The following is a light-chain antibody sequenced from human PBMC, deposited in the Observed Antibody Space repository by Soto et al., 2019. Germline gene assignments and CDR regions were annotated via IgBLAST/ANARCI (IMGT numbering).Light chain of an antibody. V-gene: IGLV2-11*01. CDR1: SSDVGGYNY. J-gene: IGLJ1*01. Sequence: QSALTQPRSVSGSPGQSVTISCTGTSSDVGGYNYVSWYQQHPGKAPKLMIYDVSKRPSGVPDRFSGSKSGNTASLTISGLQAEDEADYYCCSYAGSYTGVFXTGTKGTVL. CDR2: DVS. CDR3: CSYAGSYTGV.